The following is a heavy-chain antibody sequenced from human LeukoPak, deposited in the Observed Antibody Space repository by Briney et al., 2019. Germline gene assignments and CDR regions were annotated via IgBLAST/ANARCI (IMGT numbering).Heavy chain of an antibody. CDR2: IRQDESER. CDR1: GFSFSSYW. CDR3: AREKGYSSGWAFDY. J-gene: IGHJ4*02. Sequence: GGSLRLSCEASGFSFSSYWMTWVRQPPGKGPEWVANIRQDESERYSADSVKGRFTISRDNAKNSLYLQMNSLRAEDTAVYYCAREKGYSSGWAFDYWGQGTLVTVSS. D-gene: IGHD6-19*01. V-gene: IGHV3-7*01.